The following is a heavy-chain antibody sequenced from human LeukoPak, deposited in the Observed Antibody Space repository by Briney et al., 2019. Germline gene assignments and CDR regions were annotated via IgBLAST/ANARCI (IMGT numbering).Heavy chain of an antibody. CDR3: ARGWVYDKRVFDA. Sequence: SETLSLTCSVSSVSINGYYWSWIRQSAGKGLEWLGRFYFSGSSDYNPSLKSRVSMSIDTSQNQFSLNLSSVTAADTAVYYCARGWVYDKRVFDAWGKGTMVTVSS. CDR1: SVSINGYY. D-gene: IGHD3-16*01. J-gene: IGHJ3*01. V-gene: IGHV4-4*07. CDR2: FYFSGSS.